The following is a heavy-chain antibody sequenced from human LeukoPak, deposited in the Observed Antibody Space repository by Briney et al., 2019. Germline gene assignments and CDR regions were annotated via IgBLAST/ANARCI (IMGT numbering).Heavy chain of an antibody. CDR3: ARLAAAGTAVLFDY. Sequence: AASVKVSCKASGGTFSSYAISWVRQAPGQGLEWMGGIIPVFGTSNYAQKFQGRVTITADKSTSTAYMELSSLRSEDTAVYYCARLAAAGTAVLFDYWGQGTLVTVSS. D-gene: IGHD6-13*01. J-gene: IGHJ4*02. CDR2: IIPVFGTS. CDR1: GGTFSSYA. V-gene: IGHV1-69*06.